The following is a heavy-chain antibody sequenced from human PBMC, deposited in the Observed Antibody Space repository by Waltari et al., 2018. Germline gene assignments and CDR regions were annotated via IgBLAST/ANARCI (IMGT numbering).Heavy chain of an antibody. J-gene: IGHJ4*02. CDR2: MNPNSGNT. Sequence: QVQLVQSGAEVKKPGASVKVSCKASGYTFTSYDINWVRQATGQGLEWMGWMNPNSGNTCYAQKFQGRVTMTRNTSISTAYMELSSLRSEDTAVYYCARSWAAVAGGGHNYWGQGTLVTVSS. CDR1: GYTFTSYD. D-gene: IGHD6-19*01. CDR3: ARSWAAVAGGGHNY. V-gene: IGHV1-8*01.